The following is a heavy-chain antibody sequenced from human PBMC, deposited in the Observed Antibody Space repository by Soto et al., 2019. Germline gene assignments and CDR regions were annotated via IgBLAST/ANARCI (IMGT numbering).Heavy chain of an antibody. CDR1: GFTFSSYS. Sequence: GGSLRLSCAASGFTFSSYSMNWVRQAPGKGLEWVSSISSSSSYIYYADSVKGRFTISRDNAKNSLYLQMNSLRAEDTAVYYCARSATDLYYYYMDVWGKGTTVTVSS. D-gene: IGHD1-26*01. V-gene: IGHV3-21*01. J-gene: IGHJ6*03. CDR3: ARSATDLYYYYMDV. CDR2: ISSSSSYI.